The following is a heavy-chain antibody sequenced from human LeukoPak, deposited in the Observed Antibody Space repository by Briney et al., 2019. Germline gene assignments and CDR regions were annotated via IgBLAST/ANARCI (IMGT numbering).Heavy chain of an antibody. Sequence: QSGRSLRLSCAASGFTFSSYAMHWVRQAPGKGLEWVAVISYDGSNKYYADSVKGRFTISRDNSKNTLYLQMNSLRAEDTAVYYCARDLAAGPLFAFDIWGQGTMVTVSS. D-gene: IGHD6-6*01. J-gene: IGHJ3*02. V-gene: IGHV3-30-3*01. CDR2: ISYDGSNK. CDR3: ARDLAAGPLFAFDI. CDR1: GFTFSSYA.